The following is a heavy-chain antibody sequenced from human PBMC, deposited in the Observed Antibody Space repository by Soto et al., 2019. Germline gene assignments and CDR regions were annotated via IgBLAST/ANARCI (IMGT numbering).Heavy chain of an antibody. Sequence: SVKVSCKASGGTFSSYTISWVRQAPGQGLEWMGRIIPILGIANYAQKFQGRVTITADESTSTAYMELSSLRSEDTAVYYCARDKGYSSGWLAYWGQGTLVTVSS. CDR2: IIPILGIA. V-gene: IGHV1-69*04. CDR3: ARDKGYSSGWLAY. D-gene: IGHD6-19*01. J-gene: IGHJ4*02. CDR1: GGTFSSYT.